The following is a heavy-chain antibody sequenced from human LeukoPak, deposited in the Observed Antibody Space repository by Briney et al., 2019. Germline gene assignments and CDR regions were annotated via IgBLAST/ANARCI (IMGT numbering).Heavy chain of an antibody. CDR2: ISAYNGNT. Sequence: ASVKVSCKASGGTFSSYAISWVRQAPGQGLEWMGWISAYNGNTNYAQKLQGRVTMTTDTSTSTAYMELRSLRSDDTAVYYCARDSESSGFSWYFDYWGQGTLSPSPQ. D-gene: IGHD6-19*01. CDR1: GGTFSSYA. J-gene: IGHJ4*02. V-gene: IGHV1-18*01. CDR3: ARDSESSGFSWYFDY.